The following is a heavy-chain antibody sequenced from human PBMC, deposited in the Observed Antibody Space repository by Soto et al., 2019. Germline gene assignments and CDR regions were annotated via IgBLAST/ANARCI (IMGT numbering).Heavy chain of an antibody. V-gene: IGHV1-18*01. CDR1: GYTFTSYG. J-gene: IGHJ4*02. Sequence: QVQLVQSGAEVKKPGAPVKVSCKASGYTFTSYGISWVRQAPGQGLEWMGWISAYNGNTNYAQKHQGRVTMTTDTSTSTAYMELRSLRSDGTAVYYCARDRRHDYGDNGVDCWGQGPLVTVSS. CDR2: ISAYNGNT. CDR3: ARDRRHDYGDNGVDC. D-gene: IGHD4-17*01.